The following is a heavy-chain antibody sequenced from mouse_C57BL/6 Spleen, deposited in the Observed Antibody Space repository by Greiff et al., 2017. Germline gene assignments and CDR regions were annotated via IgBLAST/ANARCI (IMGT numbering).Heavy chain of an antibody. V-gene: IGHV1-82*01. CDR1: GYAFSSSW. CDR2: IYPGDGDT. J-gene: IGHJ2*01. Sequence: QVQLKESGPELVKPGASVKISCKASGYAFSSSWMNWVKQRPGKGLEWIGRIYPGDGDTNYNGKFKGKATRTADKSSSTAYMQLSSLTSEDSAVYFCARSRYGNYGDYWGQGTTLTVSS. D-gene: IGHD2-1*01. CDR3: ARSRYGNYGDY.